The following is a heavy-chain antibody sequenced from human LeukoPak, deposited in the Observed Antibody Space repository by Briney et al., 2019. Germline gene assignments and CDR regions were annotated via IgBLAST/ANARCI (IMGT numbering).Heavy chain of an antibody. CDR2: IYNSGHT. J-gene: IGHJ1*01. Sequence: SETLSLTCTVSGGSISNYYWSWIRQPPGKGLEWIGYIYNSGHTNYNPSLKSRVTISEDTSRNQLSLKLSSVTAADTAVYYCARAAVTTSRYFQHWGQGTLVTVSS. D-gene: IGHD4-17*01. CDR3: ARAAVTTSRYFQH. V-gene: IGHV4-59*01. CDR1: GGSISNYY.